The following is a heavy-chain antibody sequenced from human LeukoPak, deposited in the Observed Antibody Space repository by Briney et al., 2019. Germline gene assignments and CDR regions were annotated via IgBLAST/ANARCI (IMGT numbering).Heavy chain of an antibody. CDR3: AKSMSGGSWTPIDY. CDR1: GFTFSNYA. Sequence: GGSLRLSCAASGFTFSNYAMNWARQAPGKGLEWVSVISGSGGSTFYADSVKGRFTIPRDTSKNTLYLQMNSLRAEDTAVYYCAKSMSGGSWTPIDYWGQGTLVTVSS. J-gene: IGHJ4*02. D-gene: IGHD2-15*01. V-gene: IGHV3-23*01. CDR2: ISGSGGST.